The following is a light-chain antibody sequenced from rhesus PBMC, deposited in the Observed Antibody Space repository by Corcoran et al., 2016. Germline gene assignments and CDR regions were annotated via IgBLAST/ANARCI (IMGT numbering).Light chain of an antibody. CDR2: GDT. CDR1: TMGSKS. CDR3: QVLDSSSKQHI. J-gene: IGLJ1*01. V-gene: IGLV3-40*01. Sequence: SYELPQPRSVSVSPGQTARITSGGATMGSKSVQWYQQKPPQAPALVIHGDTDRPSGIPERFSGSQSGNTATLTSSGVEAGNEADDYCQVLDSSSKQHIFGAGTRLTVL.